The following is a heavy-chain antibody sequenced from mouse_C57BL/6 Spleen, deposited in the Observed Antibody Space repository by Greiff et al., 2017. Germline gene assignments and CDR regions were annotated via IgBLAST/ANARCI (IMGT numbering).Heavy chain of an antibody. D-gene: IGHD3-1*01. Sequence: EVKLQESGAELVRPGSSVKMSCKTSGYTFTSYGINWVKQRPGQGLEWIGYIYIGNGYTEYNAKFKGKATLTSDTSSSTAYMQLSSLTSADSAIYFCARRRLDGAMDYWGQGTSVTVSS. CDR2: IYIGNGYT. CDR3: ARRRLDGAMDY. V-gene: IGHV1-58*01. CDR1: GYTFTSYG. J-gene: IGHJ4*01.